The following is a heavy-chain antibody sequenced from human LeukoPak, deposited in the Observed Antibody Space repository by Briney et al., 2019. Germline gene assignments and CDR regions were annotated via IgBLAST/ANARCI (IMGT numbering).Heavy chain of an antibody. CDR1: GFTFGDYA. D-gene: IGHD5-18*01. Sequence: PGGSLRLSCITSGFTFGDYAMSWVRQAPGKGLEWVGRIKSNTDGGTTDFAAPVKGRFSIPRDDSKNTLFLQMNSLKTDDTAVYYCTVDWVGYSSVPIDYWGQGTLVTVSS. V-gene: IGHV3-15*01. CDR3: TVDWVGYSSVPIDY. J-gene: IGHJ4*02. CDR2: IKSNTDGGTT.